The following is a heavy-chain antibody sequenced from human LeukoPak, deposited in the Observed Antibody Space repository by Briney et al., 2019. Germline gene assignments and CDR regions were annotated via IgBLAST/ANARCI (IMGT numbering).Heavy chain of an antibody. CDR3: ARGWTKFDY. CDR1: GGSISSSSYY. V-gene: IGHV4-39*01. CDR2: IYYSGST. Sequence: SETLSLTCTVSGGSISSSSYYWGWIRQPPGKGLEWIGSIYYSGSTYYNPSLKSRVTISVDSSTNQFSLRLSSVTAADTAVYYCARGWTKFDYWGQGTLVTVSS. D-gene: IGHD1/OR15-1a*01. J-gene: IGHJ4*02.